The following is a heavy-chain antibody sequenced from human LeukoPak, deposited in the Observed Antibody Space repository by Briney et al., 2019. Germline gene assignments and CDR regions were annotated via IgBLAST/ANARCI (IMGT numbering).Heavy chain of an antibody. CDR2: INHSGST. CDR1: GGSFSGYY. J-gene: IGHJ6*02. CDR3: ARQSASAYYYYGMDV. Sequence: SETLSLTCAVYGGSFSGYYWSWLRQPPGKGLEWIGEINHSGSTNYNPSLKSRVTISVDTSKSQFSLKLSSVTAADTAVYYCARQSASAYYYYGMDVWGQGTTVTVSS. V-gene: IGHV4-34*01.